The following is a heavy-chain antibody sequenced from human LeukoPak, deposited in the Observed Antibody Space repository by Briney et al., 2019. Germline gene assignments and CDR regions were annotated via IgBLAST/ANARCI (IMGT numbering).Heavy chain of an antibody. CDR3: AREVVAFDY. Sequence: SETLSLTCTVSGGSISSYYWSWIGQPPGKRLEWIGYIYYSGSTNYNPSLKSRVTISVDTSKNQFSLKLSSVTAADTAVYYCAREVVAFDYWGQGTLVTVSS. CDR1: GGSISSYY. CDR2: IYYSGST. J-gene: IGHJ4*02. D-gene: IGHD2-2*01. V-gene: IGHV4-59*01.